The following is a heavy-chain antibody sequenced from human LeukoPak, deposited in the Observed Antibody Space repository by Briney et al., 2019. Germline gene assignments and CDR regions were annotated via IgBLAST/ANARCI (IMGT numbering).Heavy chain of an antibody. Sequence: GGSLRLSCVAPGFTFSGSDMTWVRQATGKGLEWVSSFSVDGETYYPGSVKGRFTISRDNSKNTLYLQMNSLRAEDTAVYYCAKDRWMATIGEDFDYWGQGTLVTVSS. J-gene: IGHJ4*02. V-gene: IGHV3-23*01. CDR2: FSVDGET. CDR3: AKDRWMATIGEDFDY. CDR1: GFTFSGSD. D-gene: IGHD5-24*01.